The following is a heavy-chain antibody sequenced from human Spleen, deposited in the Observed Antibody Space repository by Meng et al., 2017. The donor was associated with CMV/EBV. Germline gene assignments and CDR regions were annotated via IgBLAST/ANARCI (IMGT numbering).Heavy chain of an antibody. V-gene: IGHV1-18*01. CDR2: ISARNGNT. CDR1: GYTFSIYG. D-gene: IGHD3-22*01. J-gene: IGHJ6*02. Sequence: ASVKVSCKASGYTFSIYGVTWVRQAPGQGLEWMEWISARNGNTKYAQKFQGRVTLTTDTSASTSYLEVGSLRSDDTAVYYCAGAYYYDSSGPWGYYGMDVWGQGTTVTVSS. CDR3: AGAYYYDSSGPWGYYGMDV.